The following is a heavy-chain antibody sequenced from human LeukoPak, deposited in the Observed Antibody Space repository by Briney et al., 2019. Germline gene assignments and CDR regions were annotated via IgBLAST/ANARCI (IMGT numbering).Heavy chain of an antibody. J-gene: IGHJ4*02. Sequence: ASVKVSCKASGYTFTSYDINWVRQATGQGLEWMGWMNPNSGNTGYAQKFQGRVTMTRNTSISTAYMELSSLRSEATAVYYCARGLLYRGYSYGSGGDYWGQGTLVTVSS. CDR2: MNPNSGNT. D-gene: IGHD5-18*01. CDR3: ARGLLYRGYSYGSGGDY. CDR1: GYTFTSYD. V-gene: IGHV1-8*01.